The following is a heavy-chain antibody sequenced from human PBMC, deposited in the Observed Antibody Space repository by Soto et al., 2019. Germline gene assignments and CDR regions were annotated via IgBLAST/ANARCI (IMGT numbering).Heavy chain of an antibody. Sequence: QVQLVQSGAEVKKPGASVKVSCKASGYTFSSYGISWVRQAPGQGLEWMGWISAYNGNTNYAQKLQGRVTMTTDTSTSTAYTELRSLRSDDTAVYYCASSYCGGDCSVLYYYYGMDVWGQGTTVTVSS. CDR3: ASSYCGGDCSVLYYYYGMDV. D-gene: IGHD2-21*02. CDR2: ISAYNGNT. J-gene: IGHJ6*02. CDR1: GYTFSSYG. V-gene: IGHV1-18*01.